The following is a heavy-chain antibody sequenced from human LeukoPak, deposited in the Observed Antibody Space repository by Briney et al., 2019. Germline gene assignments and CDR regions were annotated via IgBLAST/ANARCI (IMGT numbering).Heavy chain of an antibody. CDR2: IKQDGSEK. V-gene: IGHV3-7*01. J-gene: IGHJ4*02. CDR3: ARDGPSRDGYNRD. D-gene: IGHD5-24*01. CDR1: GFTFTSYW. Sequence: QAGGSLRLSCAASGFTFTSYWMSWVRQAPGKGLEWVANIKQDGSEKYYVDSVKGRFTISRDNAKNSVYLQMSSLRAEDTAVYYCARDGPSRDGYNRDWGQGTLVTVSS.